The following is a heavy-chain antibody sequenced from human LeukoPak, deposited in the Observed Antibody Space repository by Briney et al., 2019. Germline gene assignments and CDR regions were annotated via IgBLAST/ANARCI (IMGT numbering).Heavy chain of an antibody. D-gene: IGHD4-17*01. J-gene: IGHJ4*02. V-gene: IGHV1-18*01. CDR2: ISTYTGNS. CDR3: ARTMTTMTTHGELDF. CDR1: GYTFSNYV. Sequence: ASVKVSCKASGYTFSNYVLTWVRQAPGQGLEWMGRISTYTGNSNYAQKFQDRVSMTRDTSTSTAYMELRNLSSDDAAVYYCARTMTTMTTHGELDFWGQGTLVTVSP.